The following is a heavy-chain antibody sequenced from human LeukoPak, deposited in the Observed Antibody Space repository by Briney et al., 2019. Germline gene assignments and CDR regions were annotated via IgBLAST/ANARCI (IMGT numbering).Heavy chain of an antibody. D-gene: IGHD6-13*01. CDR2: ISSNGGST. CDR3: ARSYSGSWYEHFDY. V-gene: IGHV3-64*01. CDR1: GFTFDDSA. J-gene: IGHJ4*02. Sequence: GGSLRLSCVASGFTFDDSAMHWVRQDPGKGLEYVSVISSNGGSTYYANSVKGRFTIFRDNSKDTLYLQMGSLRAEDMAVYYCARSYSGSWYEHFDYWGQGTLVTVSS.